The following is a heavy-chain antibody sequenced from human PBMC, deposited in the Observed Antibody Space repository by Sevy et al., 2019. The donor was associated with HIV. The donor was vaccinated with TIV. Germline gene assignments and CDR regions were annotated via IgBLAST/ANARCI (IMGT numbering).Heavy chain of an antibody. D-gene: IGHD1-26*01. J-gene: IGHJ4*02. CDR1: GFTFTSDY. CDR3: ARGSRGTFGS. V-gene: IGHV3-74*01. Sequence: GGPLRLSCAASGFTFTSDYMHWVRQPPGKGLVWVSHINIVGKIIRYADSVKGRFTTSRDNAKNTLYLQMNSLRAEDTAVYYCARGSRGTFGSWGQGTLVTVSS. CDR2: INIVGKII.